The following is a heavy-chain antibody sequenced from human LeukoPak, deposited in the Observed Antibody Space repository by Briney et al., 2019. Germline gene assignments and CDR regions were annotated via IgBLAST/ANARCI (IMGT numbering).Heavy chain of an antibody. CDR1: GFTFSSYG. Sequence: PGRSLRLSCAASGFTFSSYGMHWVRQAPGKGLEWVAVIWHDGYNKYYADSVKGRFTISRDNSKNTLYLQMNSLRAEDTAVYYCARGTRRYYYGMDVWGQGTTVTVSS. D-gene: IGHD2-2*01. CDR2: IWHDGYNK. CDR3: ARGTRRYYYGMDV. V-gene: IGHV3-33*01. J-gene: IGHJ6*02.